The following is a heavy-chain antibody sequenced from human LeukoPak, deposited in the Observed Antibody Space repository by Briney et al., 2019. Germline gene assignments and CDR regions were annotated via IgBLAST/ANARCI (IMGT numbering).Heavy chain of an antibody. V-gene: IGHV4-59*12. Sequence: PSETLSLTCTVSGGSISSYYWSWIRQPPGKGLEWIGYIYYSGSTNYNPSLKSRVTISVDTSKNQFSLRLSSVTAADTAVYYCARGALELGYYYYGMDVWGQGTTVTVSS. J-gene: IGHJ6*02. D-gene: IGHD1-7*01. CDR1: GGSISSYY. CDR2: IYYSGST. CDR3: ARGALELGYYYYGMDV.